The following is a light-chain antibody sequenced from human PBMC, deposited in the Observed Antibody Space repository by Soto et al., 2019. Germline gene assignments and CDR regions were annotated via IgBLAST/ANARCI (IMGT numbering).Light chain of an antibody. V-gene: IGKV3-15*01. J-gene: IGKJ2*01. CDR3: HQYNNWPPYT. Sequence: EIVMTQSPATLSVFRGERATLSCRASQSISTNLAWYQQKPGRAPRLLIYGASARATGIPARFSGSGSGTEFTLTISSLQSEDFAVYYCHQYNNWPPYTFGQGTKLEIK. CDR1: QSISTN. CDR2: GAS.